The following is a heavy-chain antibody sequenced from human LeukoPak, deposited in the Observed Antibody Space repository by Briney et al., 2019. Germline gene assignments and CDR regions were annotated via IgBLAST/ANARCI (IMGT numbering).Heavy chain of an antibody. CDR2: IYYSGST. CDR3: AKTARVPYY. CDR1: GGSLSSHY. Sequence: SETLSLTCTVSGGSLSSHYWSWIRQPPGKGLEWIGYIYYSGSTNYNPSLRGRLTLSLDMSKNQFSLKLTSVTAADTAVYFCAKTARVPYYWGQGILVTVSS. V-gene: IGHV4-59*08. D-gene: IGHD3-16*01. J-gene: IGHJ4*02.